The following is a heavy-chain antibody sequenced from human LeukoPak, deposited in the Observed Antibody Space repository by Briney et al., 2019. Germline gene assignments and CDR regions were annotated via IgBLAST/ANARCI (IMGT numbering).Heavy chain of an antibody. CDR1: GFTFSSYA. CDR2: ISGSGGST. J-gene: IGHJ4*02. CDR3: AKDHWALGGSYYYDY. V-gene: IGHV3-23*01. D-gene: IGHD1-26*01. Sequence: GGSLRLSCAASGFTFSSYAMSWVRQAPGKGLEWVSAISGSGGSTYYADSVKGRFTISRDNSKNTLYLQMNSPRAEDTAVYYCAKDHWALGGSYYYDYWGQGTLVTVSS.